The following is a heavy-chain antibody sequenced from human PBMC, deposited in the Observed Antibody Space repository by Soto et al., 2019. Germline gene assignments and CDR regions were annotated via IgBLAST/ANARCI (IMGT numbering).Heavy chain of an antibody. D-gene: IGHD3-10*02. CDR1: GYTFTSYD. J-gene: IGHJ3*01. V-gene: IGHV1-8*01. CDR2: MNPNSGNT. Sequence: ASVKVSCKSSGYTFTSYDINWVRQATGQGLEWMGWMNPNSGNTGYAQKFQGRVTMTRNTSISTAYMELSSLRSEDTAVYYCAIFLLVRRPPGAFVFRCPGILVTL. CDR3: AIFLLVRRPPGAFVF.